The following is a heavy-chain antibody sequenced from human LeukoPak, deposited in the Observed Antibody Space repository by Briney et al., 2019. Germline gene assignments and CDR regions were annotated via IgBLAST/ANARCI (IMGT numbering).Heavy chain of an antibody. CDR1: GGSFSAYY. V-gene: IGHV4-34*01. Sequence: ASETLSLTCAVYGGSFSAYYWSWIRQPPGKGLEWIGEINHSGSTNYNPSLKSRVAISVDTSRNQFSLRLSSVTAADTAVYYCARGQRISIAYWGQGTLVTVSS. CDR3: ARGQRISIAY. D-gene: IGHD3-10*01. J-gene: IGHJ4*02. CDR2: INHSGST.